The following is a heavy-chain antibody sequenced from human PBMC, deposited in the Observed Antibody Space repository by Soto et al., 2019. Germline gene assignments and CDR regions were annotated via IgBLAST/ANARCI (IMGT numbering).Heavy chain of an antibody. CDR1: GGSISSGGYY. D-gene: IGHD6-19*01. V-gene: IGHV4-31*03. J-gene: IGHJ1*01. Sequence: QVQLQESGPGLVKPSQTLSLTCTVSGGSISSGGYYWSWIRQHPGKGLEWIGNIYYSGSTYYNPSLNSRVTISVDTSKNQFSLKLSSVTAADTAVYYCARAPSSGWYAYFQHWGQGTLVTVSS. CDR3: ARAPSSGWYAYFQH. CDR2: IYYSGST.